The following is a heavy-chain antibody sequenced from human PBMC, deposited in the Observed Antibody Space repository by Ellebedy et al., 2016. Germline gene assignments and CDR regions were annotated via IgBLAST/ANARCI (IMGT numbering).Heavy chain of an antibody. CDR3: ASSSIEALTYFDH. CDR2: INHSGST. Sequence: SETLSLTCAVYGGSFSGYYWSWIRQPPGKGLEWIGEINHSGSTNYNPSLKSRVTISVDTSKNQFSLKLSSVTAADTAVYYCASSSIEALTYFDHWGQGTLVTVSS. D-gene: IGHD6-6*01. CDR1: GGSFSGYY. J-gene: IGHJ4*02. V-gene: IGHV4-34*01.